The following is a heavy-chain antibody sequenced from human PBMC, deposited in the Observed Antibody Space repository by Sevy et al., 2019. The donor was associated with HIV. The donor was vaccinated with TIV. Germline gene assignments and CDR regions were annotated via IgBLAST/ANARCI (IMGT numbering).Heavy chain of an antibody. D-gene: IGHD2-2*01. J-gene: IGHJ4*02. CDR1: EFIFTTAW. CDR3: TTDLEYQLERYYFNY. Sequence: GGSMRLSCAASEFIFTTAWMSWVRQAPGKGLEWVGRIKSKTNGGTTDYDAPVKGRFTISRDDSKKTLYLQMNSLKTEDTAVYYCTTDLEYQLERYYFNYWGQGTLVTVSS. CDR2: IKSKTNGGTT. V-gene: IGHV3-15*01.